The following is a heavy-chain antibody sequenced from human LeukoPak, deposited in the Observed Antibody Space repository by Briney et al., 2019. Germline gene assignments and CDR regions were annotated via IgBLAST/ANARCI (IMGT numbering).Heavy chain of an antibody. J-gene: IGHJ4*02. Sequence: ALVKVSCKASGGTFSSYAISWVRQAPGQGLEWMGGIIPIFGTANYAQKFQGRVTITADESTSTAYMELSSLRSEDTAVYYCARGGYSYGRTKLDYWGQGTLVTVSS. D-gene: IGHD5-18*01. V-gene: IGHV1-69*13. CDR3: ARGGYSYGRTKLDY. CDR1: GGTFSSYA. CDR2: IIPIFGTA.